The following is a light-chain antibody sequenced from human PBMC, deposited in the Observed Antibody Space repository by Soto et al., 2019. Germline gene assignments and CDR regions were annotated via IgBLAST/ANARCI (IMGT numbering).Light chain of an antibody. Sequence: EIVLTQSPATLSLSPGERATLSCRASQSVSSYLAWYQQKPGQAPRLLIYDASNRATGIPARFSGSGSGTDFTLTISSLEPEDFAVYYCLQRGNWPLTFGQGTKVEIK. CDR2: DAS. CDR3: LQRGNWPLT. V-gene: IGKV3-11*01. CDR1: QSVSSY. J-gene: IGKJ1*01.